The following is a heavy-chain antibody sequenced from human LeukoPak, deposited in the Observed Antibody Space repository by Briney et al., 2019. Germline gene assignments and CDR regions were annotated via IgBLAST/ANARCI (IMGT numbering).Heavy chain of an antibody. J-gene: IGHJ3*02. Sequence: SETLSLTCTVSGGSFSTYYWGWIRQPPGKGLEWIGSIYYSGSTYYNPSLKSRVTISVDTSKNQFSLKLSSVTAADTAVYYCARARDYSGWYEFHAFDIWGQGTMVTVSS. CDR2: IYYSGST. CDR1: GGSFSTYY. CDR3: ARARDYSGWYEFHAFDI. V-gene: IGHV4-39*01. D-gene: IGHD6-19*01.